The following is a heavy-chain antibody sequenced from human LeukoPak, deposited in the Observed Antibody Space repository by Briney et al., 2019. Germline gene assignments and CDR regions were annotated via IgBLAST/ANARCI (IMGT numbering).Heavy chain of an antibody. J-gene: IGHJ4*02. Sequence: GGSLRLSCAASGFSLNTYWMTWVRQAPGKGLVWVSRINRDGSSTSYADSVKGRFTISRDNSKNTLYLQMNSLRAEDTAVYYCARRSGIAVAGAFDYWGQGTLVTVSS. CDR2: INRDGSST. CDR3: ARRSGIAVAGAFDY. CDR1: GFSLNTYW. V-gene: IGHV3-74*01. D-gene: IGHD6-19*01.